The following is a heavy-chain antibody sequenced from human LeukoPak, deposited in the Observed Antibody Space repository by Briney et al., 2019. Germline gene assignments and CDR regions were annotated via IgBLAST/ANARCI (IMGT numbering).Heavy chain of an antibody. CDR3: ARELRDGYNYGVVDY. V-gene: IGHV3-30*04. CDR1: GFTFSSYA. J-gene: IGHJ4*02. D-gene: IGHD5-24*01. CDR2: ISYDGSNK. Sequence: GGSLRLSCAASGFTFSSYAMHWVHQAPGKGLEWVAVISYDGSNKYYADSVKGRFTISRDNSKNTLYLQMNSLRAEDTAVYYCARELRDGYNYGVVDYWGQGTLVTVSS.